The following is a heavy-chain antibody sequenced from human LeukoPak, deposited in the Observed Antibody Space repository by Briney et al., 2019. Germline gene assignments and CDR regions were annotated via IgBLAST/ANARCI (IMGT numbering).Heavy chain of an antibody. CDR3: ARALLPAAIGWFDP. Sequence: GGSLRLSCAASGFTFSTYWMTWVRQAPGKGLEWVANMKGDGSEIHYVDSVKGRFTISRDNAKNSLYLQMNSLRAEDTAVYYCARALLPAAIGWFDPWGRGTLVTVSS. V-gene: IGHV3-7*01. J-gene: IGHJ5*02. CDR2: MKGDGSEI. CDR1: GFTFSTYW. D-gene: IGHD2-2*02.